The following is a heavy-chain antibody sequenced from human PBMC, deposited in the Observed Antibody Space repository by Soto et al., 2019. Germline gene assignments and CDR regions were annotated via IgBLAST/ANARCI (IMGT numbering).Heavy chain of an antibody. CDR3: ERVRQVCSANNCEFDH. CDR1: GGSVRAPDW. Sequence: PSKALYLTCTLSGGSVRAPDWWNWVRQSPDKGLEWIAEVHISGHSNYNPSLRSRVSVSIDSSKNQFYLNLNSVTAADTAIYYCERVRQVCSANNCEFDHWGQGNQVTVSS. D-gene: IGHD1-1*01. J-gene: IGHJ5*01. CDR2: VHISGHS. V-gene: IGHV4-4*02.